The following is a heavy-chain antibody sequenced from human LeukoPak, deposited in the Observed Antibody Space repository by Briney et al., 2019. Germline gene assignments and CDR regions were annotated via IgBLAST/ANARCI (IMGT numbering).Heavy chain of an antibody. D-gene: IGHD5-18*01. CDR1: GFTFSSYD. CDR3: ASDSGGRGYSYGFDY. CDR2: IGTAGDT. V-gene: IGHV3-13*01. J-gene: IGHJ4*02. Sequence: PGGSLRLSCAASGFTFSSYDMHWVRQATGKGLEWVSAIGTAGDTYYPGSVKGRFTISRDNAKNSLYLQMNSLRAEDTAVYYCASDSGGRGYSYGFDYWGQGTLVTVSS.